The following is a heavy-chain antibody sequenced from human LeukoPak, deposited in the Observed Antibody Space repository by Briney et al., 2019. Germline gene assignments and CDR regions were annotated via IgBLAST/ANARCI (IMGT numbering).Heavy chain of an antibody. CDR3: ARRGYCSGGSCYSTAMDV. V-gene: IGHV5-51*01. CDR1: GYSFTSYW. Sequence: GESLKISCKGSGYSFTSYWIGWVRQMPGKGLEWMGIIYPGDSDTRYSPSFQGQVTISADKSISTAYLQWSSLKAPDTAMYYCARRGYCSGGSCYSTAMDVWGQGTTVTVSS. D-gene: IGHD2-15*01. CDR2: IYPGDSDT. J-gene: IGHJ6*02.